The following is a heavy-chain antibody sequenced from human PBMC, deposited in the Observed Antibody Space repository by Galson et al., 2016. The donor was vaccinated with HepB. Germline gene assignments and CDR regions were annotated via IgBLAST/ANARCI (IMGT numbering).Heavy chain of an antibody. Sequence: ETLSLTCTVSGGSISRYYWSWIRQPPGKGLEWIGYIHYSGTTNYNPSLKSRITISVDTSKNQFSLKLSSVTAADTAVYYCAYLPTAGGYYFGYWGQGTLVTVSS. J-gene: IGHJ4*02. CDR1: GGSISRYY. V-gene: IGHV4-59*01. D-gene: IGHD6-13*01. CDR3: AYLPTAGGYYFGY. CDR2: IHYSGTT.